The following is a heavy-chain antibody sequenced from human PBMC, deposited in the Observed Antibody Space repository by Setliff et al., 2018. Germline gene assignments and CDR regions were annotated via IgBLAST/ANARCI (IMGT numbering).Heavy chain of an antibody. D-gene: IGHD3-16*01. V-gene: IGHV3-21*06. J-gene: IGHJ4*02. CDR2: ITGTSRHI. Sequence: LRLSCAASGFTFDTYTMAWVRQAPGRGLEWVSAITGTSRHIYYADSLKGRFTISRDNTRNLVYLQMSSLTAEDTAVYYCARDVVRTFPAWGQGTLVTVSS. CDR3: ARDVVRTFPA. CDR1: GFTFDTYT.